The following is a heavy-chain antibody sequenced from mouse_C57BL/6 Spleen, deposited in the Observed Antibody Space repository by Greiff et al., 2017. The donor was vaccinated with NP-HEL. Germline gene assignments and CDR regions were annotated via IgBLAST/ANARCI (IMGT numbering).Heavy chain of an antibody. CDR2: INPSNGGT. J-gene: IGHJ3*01. V-gene: IGHV1-53*01. CDR3: AREDSSGPWFAY. CDR1: GYTFTSYW. Sequence: QVQLKQSGTELVKPGASVKLSCKASGYTFTSYWMHWVKQRPGQGLEWIGNINPSNGGTNYNEKFKSKATLTVDKSSSTAYMQLSSLTSEDSAVYYCAREDSSGPWFAYWGQGTLVTVSA. D-gene: IGHD3-2*02.